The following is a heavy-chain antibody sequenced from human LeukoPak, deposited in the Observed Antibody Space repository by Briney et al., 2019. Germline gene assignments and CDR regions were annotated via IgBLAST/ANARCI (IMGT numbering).Heavy chain of an antibody. CDR3: ARDRHWTNDWVFDY. J-gene: IGHJ4*02. CDR1: GGYFSGYY. Sequence: SETLSLTCGVYGGYFSGYYWSWIRQAPGKGLEWIGEINHSGSTSYNPSLKSRVTLSVDTSKNQFSLRLSSVTAADTAVYYCARDRHWTNDWVFDYWGQGTLVTVSS. CDR2: INHSGST. V-gene: IGHV4-34*01. D-gene: IGHD1/OR15-1a*01.